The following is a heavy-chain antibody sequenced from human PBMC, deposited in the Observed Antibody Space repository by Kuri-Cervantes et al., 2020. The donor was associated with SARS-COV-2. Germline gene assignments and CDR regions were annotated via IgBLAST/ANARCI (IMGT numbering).Heavy chain of an antibody. D-gene: IGHD3-10*01. CDR2: ISSSSSYI. CDR1: GFTFSSYS. J-gene: IGHJ6*02. CDR3: AIIESSSDYYYYYGMDV. V-gene: IGHV3-21*01. Sequence: LSLTCAASGFTFSSYSMNWVRQAPGKGLEWVSSISSSSSYIYYADSVKGRSTISRDNAKNSLYLQMNSLRAEDTAVYYCAIIESSSDYYYYYGMDVWGQGTTVTVSS.